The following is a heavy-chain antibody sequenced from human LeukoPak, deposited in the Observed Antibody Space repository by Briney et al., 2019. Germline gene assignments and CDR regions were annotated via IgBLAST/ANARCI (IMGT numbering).Heavy chain of an antibody. Sequence: GASVKVSCKASGYTFTSYYMHWVRQAPGQGLEWMGIINPSGGSTSYAQKFQGRVTMTRDTSTSAVYMELSSLRSEDTAVYYCARSYSSGWEFDCWGQGTLVTVSS. D-gene: IGHD6-19*01. J-gene: IGHJ4*02. CDR1: GYTFTSYY. CDR3: ARSYSSGWEFDC. CDR2: INPSGGST. V-gene: IGHV1-46*01.